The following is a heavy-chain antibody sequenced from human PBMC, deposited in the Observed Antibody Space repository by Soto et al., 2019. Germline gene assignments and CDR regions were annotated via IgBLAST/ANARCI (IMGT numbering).Heavy chain of an antibody. CDR2: IYYSGST. V-gene: IGHV4-31*03. Sequence: QVQLQESGPGLVKPSQTLSLTCTVSGGSISSGGYYWSWIRQHPGKGLEWIGYIYYSGSTYYNPSLKSRVTISVDTSKNQFSLKLSSVTAADTAVYYCARASGAVVYALDTAMYPWGQGTLVTVSS. CDR1: GGSISSGGYY. D-gene: IGHD2-8*02. J-gene: IGHJ5*02. CDR3: ARASGAVVYALDTAMYP.